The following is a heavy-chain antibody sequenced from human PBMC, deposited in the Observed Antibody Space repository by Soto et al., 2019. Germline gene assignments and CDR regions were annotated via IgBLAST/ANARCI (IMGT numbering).Heavy chain of an antibody. CDR3: ARHSRMFGVDY. V-gene: IGHV1-8*01. CDR1: GYTFTSYD. Sequence: QVQLVQSGAEVKKPGASVKVSCKASGYTFTSYDINWVRQATGQGLEWMGWMNPNSGNTGYEQMFQGRVTMTGHTSISTAYMELSSLRSDDTAVYYCARHSRMFGVDYWGQGTLVTVSS. D-gene: IGHD3-10*02. CDR2: MNPNSGNT. J-gene: IGHJ4*02.